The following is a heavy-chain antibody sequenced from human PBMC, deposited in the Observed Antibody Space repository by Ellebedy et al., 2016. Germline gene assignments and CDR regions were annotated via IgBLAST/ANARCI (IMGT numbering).Heavy chain of an antibody. CDR1: GFPFSSHG. D-gene: IGHD6-6*01. J-gene: IGHJ5*02. CDR3: ARDRIAVRPGWFAP. Sequence: GGSLRLXXTASGFPFSSHGMHWVRQAPGKGLEWVAAISYDGSNKYYADSVKGRLTISRDNSKETLYLQMNSLRGEDTAVYYCARDRIAVRPGWFAPWGQGTLVTVSS. V-gene: IGHV3-30*03. CDR2: ISYDGSNK.